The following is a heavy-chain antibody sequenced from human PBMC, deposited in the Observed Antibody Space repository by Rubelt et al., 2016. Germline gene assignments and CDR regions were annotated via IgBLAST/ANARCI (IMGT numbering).Heavy chain of an antibody. CDR1: GGSISSYY. V-gene: IGHV4-59*01. Sequence: QVQLQESGPGLVKPSETLSLTCTVSGGSISSYYWSWIRQPPGKGLEWIGSLYYSGSTNYNPPRKGRVTISVDTSKNQFSLKVGSVTAADTAVYYCARGHADCGDAFDIWGQGTMVTVSS. D-gene: IGHD2-21*02. J-gene: IGHJ3*02. CDR2: LYYSGST. CDR3: ARGHADCGDAFDI.